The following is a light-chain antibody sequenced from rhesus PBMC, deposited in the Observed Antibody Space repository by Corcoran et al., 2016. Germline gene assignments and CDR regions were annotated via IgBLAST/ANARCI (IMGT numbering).Light chain of an antibody. V-gene: IGKV3-10*01. CDR3: YQHSGGYS. J-gene: IGKJ2*01. CDR1: QSVSYY. Sequence: QVILTQSPATLSLSPGERATLSCRASQSVSYYLAWYQQKPGQAPGLLIYGASNRATVIPDRFSGSGFGTEFTLAISSLEPEDVGVYHCYQHSGGYSFGQGTEVEIK. CDR2: GAS.